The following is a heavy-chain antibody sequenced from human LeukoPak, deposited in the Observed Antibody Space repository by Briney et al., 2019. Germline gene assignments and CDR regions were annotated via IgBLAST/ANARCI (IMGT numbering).Heavy chain of an antibody. V-gene: IGHV4-34*01. J-gene: IGHJ5*02. CDR1: GGSFSGYY. D-gene: IGHD6-13*01. Sequence: SEPLSLTCAVYGGSFSGYYWSWIRQPPGKGLEWIGEINHSGSTNYNPSLKSRVTISVDTSKNQFSLKLSSVTAADTAVYYCARLPIAAAGTSWFDPWGQGTLVTVSS. CDR2: INHSGST. CDR3: ARLPIAAAGTSWFDP.